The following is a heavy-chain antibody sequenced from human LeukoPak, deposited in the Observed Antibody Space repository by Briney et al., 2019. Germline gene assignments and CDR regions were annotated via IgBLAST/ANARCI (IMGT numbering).Heavy chain of an antibody. Sequence: ASVKVSCKASGYTFTSYGISWVRQAPGQGLEWMGWISAYNGNTNYAQKLQGRVTMTTDTSTSTAYMELRSLRSDDTAVYYCAGVRDVVVVAAGTYYFDYWGRGTLVTVSS. V-gene: IGHV1-18*01. CDR1: GYTFTSYG. D-gene: IGHD2-15*01. CDR3: AGVRDVVVVAAGTYYFDY. J-gene: IGHJ4*02. CDR2: ISAYNGNT.